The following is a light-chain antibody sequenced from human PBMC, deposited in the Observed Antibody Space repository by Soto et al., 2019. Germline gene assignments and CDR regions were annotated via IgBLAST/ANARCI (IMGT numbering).Light chain of an antibody. J-gene: IGKJ4*01. V-gene: IGKV3-11*01. Sequence: EIVLTQSPATLSLSPGERATLSCRASQSVSSYLAWYQQKPGQAPRLLIYDASNRATGIPARFSGSGSGTDFTLTISSLEPEDFAVYYCQQRSNWPSLTFCGGTKVEIK. CDR3: QQRSNWPSLT. CDR1: QSVSSY. CDR2: DAS.